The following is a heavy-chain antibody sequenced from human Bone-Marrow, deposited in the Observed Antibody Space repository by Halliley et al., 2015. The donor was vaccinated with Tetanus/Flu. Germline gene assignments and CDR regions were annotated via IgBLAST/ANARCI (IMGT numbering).Heavy chain of an antibody. CDR2: ISGSGGST. V-gene: IGHV3-23*01. J-gene: IGHJ4*02. CDR1: GFTFSSYA. Sequence: SLRLSCAASGFTFSSYAMSWVRQAPEKGLEWVSAISGSGGSTYYADSVKGRFTISRDNSKNTLYLQMNSLRAEDTAVYYCAKDIYDSSGYQVDFDYWGQGTLVTVSS. D-gene: IGHD3-22*01. CDR3: AKDIYDSSGYQVDFDY.